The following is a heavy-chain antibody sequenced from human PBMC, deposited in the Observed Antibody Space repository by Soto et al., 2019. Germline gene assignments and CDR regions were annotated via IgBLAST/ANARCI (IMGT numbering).Heavy chain of an antibody. CDR3: AKGTRDYYGSGSYNYYYYYGMDV. D-gene: IGHD3-10*01. J-gene: IGHJ6*02. CDR2: ISWNSGSI. Sequence: PGGSLRLSCAASGFTFDDYAMHWVRQAPGKGLEWVSGISWNSGSIGYADSVKGRFTISRDNAKNSLYLQMNSLRAEDTALYYCAKGTRDYYGSGSYNYYYYYGMDVWGQGTTVTVSS. V-gene: IGHV3-9*01. CDR1: GFTFDDYA.